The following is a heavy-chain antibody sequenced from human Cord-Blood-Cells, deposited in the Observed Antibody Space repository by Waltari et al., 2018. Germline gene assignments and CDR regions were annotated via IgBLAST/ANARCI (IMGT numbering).Heavy chain of an antibody. D-gene: IGHD3-10*01. CDR1: GGTFSSYT. V-gene: IGHV1-69*02. J-gene: IGHJ5*02. Sequence: QVQLVQSGAEVKKPGSSVKVSCKASGGTFSSYTISWVRQAPGQGPEWTGRITPILGIANYAQKFQGRVTITADKSTSTAYMELSSLRSEDTAVYYWARIPMVQGVPFDPWGQGTLVTVSS. CDR2: ITPILGIA. CDR3: ARIPMVQGVPFDP.